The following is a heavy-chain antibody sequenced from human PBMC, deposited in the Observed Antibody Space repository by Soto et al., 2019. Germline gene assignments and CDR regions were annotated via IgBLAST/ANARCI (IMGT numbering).Heavy chain of an antibody. J-gene: IGHJ6*02. Sequence: QVQLVQSGAEVKKPGASVKVSCKASGYTFTSYGISWVRQAPGQGLEWMGWISAYNGNTNYAQKLQGRVNMTTDTSTSTAYMELRSLRSDDTAVYYCARVEAAAAHRYYYYYGMDVWGQGTTVTVSS. CDR3: ARVEAAAAHRYYYYYGMDV. D-gene: IGHD6-13*01. CDR2: ISAYNGNT. CDR1: GYTFTSYG. V-gene: IGHV1-18*01.